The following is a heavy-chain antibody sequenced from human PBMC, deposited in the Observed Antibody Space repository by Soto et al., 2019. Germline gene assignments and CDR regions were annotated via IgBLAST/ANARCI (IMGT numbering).Heavy chain of an antibody. CDR2: INHSGST. Sequence: QVQLQQWGAGLLKPSETLSLTCAVYGGSFSGYYWSWIRQPPGKGLEWIGEINHSGSTKYNPSLKSRVTISVDTSKNQFSLKLSSVTAADTAVYYCARGLVMITFGGVIVPRGTFDYWGQGTLVTVSS. CDR1: GGSFSGYY. D-gene: IGHD3-16*02. V-gene: IGHV4-34*01. CDR3: ARGLVMITFGGVIVPRGTFDY. J-gene: IGHJ4*02.